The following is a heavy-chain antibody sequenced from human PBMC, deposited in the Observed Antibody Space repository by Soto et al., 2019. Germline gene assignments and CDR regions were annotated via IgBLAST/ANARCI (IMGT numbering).Heavy chain of an antibody. CDR2: ISTYNGDT. Sequence: QVQLVQSGPEVRKPGASVKVSCEASGYTFTTSGISWVRQVRGQGLEWMGWISTYNGDTNSAQNFQGRVLMTADTSTSTAYMELMSLKSDDTAVYYCARQGSWPYYYYGLDVWGQGTIVTVSS. D-gene: IGHD1-26*01. J-gene: IGHJ6*02. CDR1: GYTFTTSG. V-gene: IGHV1-18*01. CDR3: ARQGSWPYYYYGLDV.